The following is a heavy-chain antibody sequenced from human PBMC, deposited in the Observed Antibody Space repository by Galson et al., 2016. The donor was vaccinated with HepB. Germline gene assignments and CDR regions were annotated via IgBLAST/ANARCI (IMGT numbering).Heavy chain of an antibody. CDR3: ARRGGYYDILTGYYSYYYFGMDV. CDR2: IYQSGNT. J-gene: IGHJ6*02. Sequence: ETLSLTCAVSGGSVRTSNWWTWVRQPPGKGLEWIGEIYQSGNTNYNPSLKSRVTISVDKSKNNFSLKVSSVTAADTAVYYCARRGGYYDILTGYYSYYYFGMDVWGQGTTVTVSS. CDR1: GGSVRTSNW. V-gene: IGHV4-4*02. D-gene: IGHD3-9*01.